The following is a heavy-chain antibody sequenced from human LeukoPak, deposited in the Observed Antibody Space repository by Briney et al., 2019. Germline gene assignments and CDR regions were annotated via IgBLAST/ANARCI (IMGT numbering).Heavy chain of an antibody. V-gene: IGHV1-24*01. CDR3: AFRCDDCYHYFDY. CDR2: FDPEDGET. D-gene: IGHD2-21*01. Sequence: ASVKVSCKVSGYTLTELSMHWVRQAPGKGLEWMGGFDPEDGETIYTQKFQGRVTMTEDTSTDTAYMELSSLRSEDTAVYYCAFRCDDCYHYFDYWGQGTLVTVSS. CDR1: GYTLTELS. J-gene: IGHJ4*02.